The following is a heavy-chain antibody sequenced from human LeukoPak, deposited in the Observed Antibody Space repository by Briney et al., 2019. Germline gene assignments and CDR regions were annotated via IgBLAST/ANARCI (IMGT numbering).Heavy chain of an antibody. D-gene: IGHD3-22*01. CDR3: ARGVANDYDNSGYHN. CDR2: IYSGGKT. V-gene: IGHV3-53*01. J-gene: IGHJ4*02. CDR1: GFTVSSNY. Sequence: GGSLRLSCAAFGFTVSSNYMSWVRQAPGKGLEWVSVIYSGGKTNYADSVRGRFTISRDNSKNTLYLQMNSLRAEDTAVYYCARGVANDYDNSGYHNWGQGTLVTVSS.